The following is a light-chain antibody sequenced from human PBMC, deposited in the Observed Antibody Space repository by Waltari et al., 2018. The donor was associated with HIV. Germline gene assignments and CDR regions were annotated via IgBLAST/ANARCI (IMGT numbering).Light chain of an antibody. CDR1: QTTSSY. CDR2: AAS. J-gene: IGKJ1*01. CDR3: QQSYSTPWT. Sequence: DIQMTQSPSSLSASVGDRVTITCQASQTTSSYLNWYQQKPENAPKLLIYAASSLQSGVPSRFSGSGSGTDFTLTISSLQPEDFATYYCQQSYSTPWTFGQGTKVEIK. V-gene: IGKV1-39*01.